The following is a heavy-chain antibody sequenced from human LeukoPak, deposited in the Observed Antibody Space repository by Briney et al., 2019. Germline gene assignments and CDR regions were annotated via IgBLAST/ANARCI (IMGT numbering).Heavy chain of an antibody. Sequence: SETLSLTCTVSGGSISSYYWSWIRQPPGKGLEWIGYIYYSGSTNYNPSPKSRVTISVDTSKNQFSLKLSSVTAADTAVYYCARVMATGDSLDYWGQGTLVTVSS. CDR1: GGSISSYY. V-gene: IGHV4-59*01. J-gene: IGHJ4*02. CDR3: ARVMATGDSLDY. CDR2: IYYSGST. D-gene: IGHD5-12*01.